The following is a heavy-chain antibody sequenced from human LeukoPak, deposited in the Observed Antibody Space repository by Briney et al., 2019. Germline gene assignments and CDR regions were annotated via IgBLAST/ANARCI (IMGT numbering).Heavy chain of an antibody. CDR1: GFIFSSYG. V-gene: IGHV3-33*01. J-gene: IGHJ4*02. Sequence: PGGSLRLSCAASGFIFSSYGMHWVRQAPGKGLEWVAVIWYDGSNKYYADSVKGRFTISRDNSKTTLYLQMNSLRAEDTAVYYCARDLLYSSGWYVFDYWGQGTLVAVSS. D-gene: IGHD6-19*01. CDR2: IWYDGSNK. CDR3: ARDLLYSSGWYVFDY.